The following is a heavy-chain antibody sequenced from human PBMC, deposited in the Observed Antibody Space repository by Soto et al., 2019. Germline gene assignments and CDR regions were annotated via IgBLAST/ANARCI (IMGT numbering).Heavy chain of an antibody. CDR1: GYTFTSYD. V-gene: IGHV1-8*01. D-gene: IGHD1-1*01. Sequence: QVQLVQSGAEVKKPGASVKVSCKASGYTFTSYDINWVRQATGQGLEWMGWMNPKSGNTGYAQKFQGRVTMTRNTSISTAYMELSSLRSEATAVYYCARERTGTTSMDVWGQGTTVTVSS. CDR2: MNPKSGNT. CDR3: ARERTGTTSMDV. J-gene: IGHJ6*02.